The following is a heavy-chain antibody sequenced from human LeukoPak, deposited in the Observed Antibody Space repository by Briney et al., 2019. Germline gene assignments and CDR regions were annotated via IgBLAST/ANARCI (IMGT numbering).Heavy chain of an antibody. CDR3: AREAYDSSGYAFDI. Sequence: AAVKVSCKASGYTFTSYYMHWLRQAPAQELEWMGIINPSGGSTSYAHKFQGRVTMTRDMYTSTVYMELSSLRSEDTAVYYCAREAYDSSGYAFDIWGQGTMVTVSS. V-gene: IGHV1-46*01. D-gene: IGHD3-22*01. CDR1: GYTFTSYY. CDR2: INPSGGST. J-gene: IGHJ3*02.